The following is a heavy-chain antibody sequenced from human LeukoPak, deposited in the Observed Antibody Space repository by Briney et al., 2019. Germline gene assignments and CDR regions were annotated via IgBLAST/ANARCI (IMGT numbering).Heavy chain of an antibody. J-gene: IGHJ3*02. CDR3: ARRSLGYCTNGVCSDAFDI. V-gene: IGHV3-48*01. CDR2: ISSSSSTI. D-gene: IGHD2-8*01. Sequence: GGSLRLSCAASGFTFSSYSMNWVRQAPGKGLEWVSYISSSSSTIYYADSVKGRFTISRDNAKNSLYLQMNSLRAEDTAVYYCARRSLGYCTNGVCSDAFDIWGQGTMVTVSS. CDR1: GFTFSSYS.